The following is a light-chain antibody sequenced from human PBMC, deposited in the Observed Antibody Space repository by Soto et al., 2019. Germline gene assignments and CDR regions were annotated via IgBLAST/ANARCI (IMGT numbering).Light chain of an antibody. CDR3: QQYNNWPPGGT. V-gene: IGKV3-15*01. Sequence: EIVMPQSPATLSVSPGERATLSCRASQSVSSNLAWYQQKPGQAPRLLIYGASTRATGIPARFSGSGSGTEFTLTISSLQSEDFAVYHCQQYNNWPPGGTFGQGTKVEIK. J-gene: IGKJ1*01. CDR2: GAS. CDR1: QSVSSN.